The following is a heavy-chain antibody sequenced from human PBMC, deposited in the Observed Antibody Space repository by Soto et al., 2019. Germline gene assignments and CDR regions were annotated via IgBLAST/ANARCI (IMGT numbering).Heavy chain of an antibody. CDR2: INAGNGNT. V-gene: IGHV1-3*01. CDR1: GYTFTSYA. Sequence: ASVKVSCKASGYTFTSYAMHWMRQAPGQRLEWMGWINAGNGNTKYSQKFQGRVTITRDTSASTAYMELSSLRSEDTAVYYCARSGGQQLAYFDYWGQGTLVTVSS. J-gene: IGHJ4*02. CDR3: ARSGGQQLAYFDY. D-gene: IGHD6-13*01.